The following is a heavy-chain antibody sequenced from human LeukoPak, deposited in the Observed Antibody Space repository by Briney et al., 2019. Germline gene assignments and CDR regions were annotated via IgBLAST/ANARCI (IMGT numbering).Heavy chain of an antibody. V-gene: IGHV3-30*04. CDR1: GFTFSSYA. Sequence: GGSLRLSCAASGFTFSSYAMHWVRQAPGKGLEWVAVISYDGSNKYYADSVKGRFTISRDNSKNTVYLQMNSLRAEDSAVYYCAKDLTPQPANAWFDLWGQGTLVTVSS. CDR3: AKDLTPQPANAWFDL. J-gene: IGHJ5*02. CDR2: ISYDGSNK. D-gene: IGHD2-2*01.